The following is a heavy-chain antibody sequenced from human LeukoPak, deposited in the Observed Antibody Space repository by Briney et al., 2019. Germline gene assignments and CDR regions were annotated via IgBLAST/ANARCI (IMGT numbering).Heavy chain of an antibody. CDR2: INPNSGGT. D-gene: IGHD2-2*01. J-gene: IGHJ6*02. V-gene: IGHV1-2*02. CDR1: GYTFTGYY. CDR3: ARDRGYCSSTSCYYYYGMDV. Sequence: ASVKLSCKASGYTFTGYYMHWVRQAPGQGLEWMGWINPNSGGTNYAQKFQGRVTMTRDTSISTAYMELSRLRSDDTAVYYCARDRGYCSSTSCYYYYGMDVWGQGTTVTVSS.